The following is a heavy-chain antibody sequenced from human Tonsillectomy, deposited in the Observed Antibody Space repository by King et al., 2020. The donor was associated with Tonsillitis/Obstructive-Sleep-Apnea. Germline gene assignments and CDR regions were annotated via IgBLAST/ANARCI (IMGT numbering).Heavy chain of an antibody. CDR3: AHTSRGSNWYYFDY. J-gene: IGHJ4*02. D-gene: IGHD6-13*01. CDR2: IYWDDDK. V-gene: IGHV2-5*02. Sequence: ITLKESGPTLVKPTQTLTLTCTFSGFSLSTSQAGVGWIRQPPGKALEWLTLIYWDDDKRYSPSLNNRLTITKDTSKNQVVLTMTNMDPVDTATYYCAHTSRGSNWYYFDYWGQGTLVTVSS. CDR1: GFSLSTSQAG.